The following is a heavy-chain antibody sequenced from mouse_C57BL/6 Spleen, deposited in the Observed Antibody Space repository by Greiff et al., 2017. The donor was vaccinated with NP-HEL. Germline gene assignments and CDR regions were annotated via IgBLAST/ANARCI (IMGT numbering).Heavy chain of an antibody. Sequence: VKLMESGAELVKPGASVKLSCKASGYTFTEYTIHWVKQRSGQGLEWIGWFYPGSGSIKYNEKFKDKATLTADKSSSTVYMELSRLTSEDSAVYFCARHGYYGYDGYYAMDYWGQGTSVTVSS. CDR3: ARHGYYGYDGYYAMDY. CDR2: FYPGSGSI. CDR1: GYTFTEYT. V-gene: IGHV1-62-2*01. J-gene: IGHJ4*01. D-gene: IGHD2-2*01.